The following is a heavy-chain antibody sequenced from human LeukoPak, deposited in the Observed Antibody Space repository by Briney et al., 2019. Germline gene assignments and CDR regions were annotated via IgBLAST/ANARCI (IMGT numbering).Heavy chain of an antibody. J-gene: IGHJ5*02. V-gene: IGHV5-10-1*01. CDR2: IDPSDSYT. D-gene: IGHD5-12*01. CDR3: ARGGKSAYGWFDP. Sequence: KDGESRKISCKGSGYSFTSYWISWVRQMPGKGLEWMGTIDPSDSYTNYSPPFQGHVTISADKSISTAYLQWSSLKASDTAMYYCARGGKSAYGWFDPWGQGALVTVSS. CDR1: GYSFTSYW.